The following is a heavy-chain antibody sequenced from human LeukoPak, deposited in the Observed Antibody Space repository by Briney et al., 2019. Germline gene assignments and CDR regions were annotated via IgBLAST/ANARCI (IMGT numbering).Heavy chain of an antibody. D-gene: IGHD6-6*01. J-gene: IGHJ5*02. V-gene: IGHV4-34*01. CDR3: ARGNGLAARQNWFDP. Sequence: SETLSLTCAVYGGSFSGYYWSWIRQPPGKGLEWIGEINHSGSTNYNPSLKSRVTISVDTSKNQFSLKLSSVTAADTAVYYCARGNGLAARQNWFDPWGQGTLVTVSS. CDR2: INHSGST. CDR1: GGSFSGYY.